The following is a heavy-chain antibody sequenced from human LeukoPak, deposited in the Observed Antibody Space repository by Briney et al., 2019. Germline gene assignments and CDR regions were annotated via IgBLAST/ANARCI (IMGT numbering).Heavy chain of an antibody. CDR2: IIPIFGTA. D-gene: IGHD2-15*01. CDR1: GGTFSSYA. J-gene: IGHJ4*02. CDR3: ASGSALLALSFDY. Sequence: SVTVSCTAPGGTFSSYAISWVRQAPGQGLEWMGGIIPIFGTANYAQKFQGRVTITADESTSTAYMELSSLRSEDTAVYYCASGSALLALSFDYWGQGTLVTVSS. V-gene: IGHV1-69*13.